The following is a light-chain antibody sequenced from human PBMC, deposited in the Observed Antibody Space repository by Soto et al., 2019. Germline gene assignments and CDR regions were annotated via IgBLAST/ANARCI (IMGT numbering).Light chain of an antibody. CDR3: QQSYSTRWT. CDR2: AAS. Sequence: DIQMTQSPSTLSASVGDTVTITCRASESIDNWLAWYQQKPGKAPKLLIYAASSLQSGVPSRFSGSGSGTDFTLTISSLQPEDFATYYCQQSYSTRWTFGQGTKVDIK. CDR1: ESIDNW. J-gene: IGKJ1*01. V-gene: IGKV1-39*01.